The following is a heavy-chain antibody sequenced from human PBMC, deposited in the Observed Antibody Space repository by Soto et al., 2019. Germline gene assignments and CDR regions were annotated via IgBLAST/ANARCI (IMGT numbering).Heavy chain of an antibody. V-gene: IGHV1-3*01. Sequence: QVQLVQSGAEVKKPGASVKVSCKASGYTFSSYAMHWVRQAPGQRLEWMGWINADNDNTKYSQKFRGRVNITRDTSASTAYMELSSLRSEDTAVYYCARQAVPGTDWGYYDYWGQGTLVTVSS. CDR3: ARQAVPGTDWGYYDY. D-gene: IGHD6-19*01. CDR1: GYTFSSYA. J-gene: IGHJ4*02. CDR2: INADNDNT.